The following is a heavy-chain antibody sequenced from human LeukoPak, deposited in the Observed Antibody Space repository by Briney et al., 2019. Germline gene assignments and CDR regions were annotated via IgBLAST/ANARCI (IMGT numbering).Heavy chain of an antibody. J-gene: IGHJ4*02. CDR3: AKDPTRRDSSEYYFGPPFDS. CDR1: GFNFSNYG. V-gene: IGHV3-23*01. D-gene: IGHD3-22*01. Sequence: GGSLRLSCAASGFNFSNYGMNWVRQAPGKGLEWVSIISAIGYTTYYADSVKGRFTISRDNSKNTLHLQMNSLRVEDTAVYYCAKDPTRRDSSEYYFGPPFDSWGQGTLVTVSS. CDR2: ISAIGYTT.